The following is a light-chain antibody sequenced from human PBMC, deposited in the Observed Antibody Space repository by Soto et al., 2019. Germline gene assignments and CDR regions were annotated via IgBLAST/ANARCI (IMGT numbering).Light chain of an antibody. Sequence: DIQMTHTPSSLYGSVGDRVTITRRASQTIRSWLAWYKQKPGKAPKLLIYKASTLKSSVPSMISGRGSGAEFTLTISSLPPDYFATYYCQHYNSYSEAFGQGTKV. J-gene: IGKJ1*01. CDR2: KAS. CDR3: QHYNSYSEA. V-gene: IGKV1-5*03. CDR1: QTIRSW.